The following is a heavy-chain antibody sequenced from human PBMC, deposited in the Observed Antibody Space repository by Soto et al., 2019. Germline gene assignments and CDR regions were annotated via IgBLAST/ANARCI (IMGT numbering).Heavy chain of an antibody. CDR3: ATASRGYTFGFDY. CDR2: IVVGNGNT. D-gene: IGHD5-12*01. J-gene: IGHJ4*02. CDR1: GFTFSTST. V-gene: IGHV1-58*01. Sequence: QMQLVQSGPEVKKPGTSVRVSCKTSGFTFSTSTVQWVRQTRGHRLEWIGWIVVGNGNTNFAQKLRQRVSISRDMSTTTVYMQLSSLQSDDTAVYYCATASRGYTFGFDYWGQGSLVTVSS.